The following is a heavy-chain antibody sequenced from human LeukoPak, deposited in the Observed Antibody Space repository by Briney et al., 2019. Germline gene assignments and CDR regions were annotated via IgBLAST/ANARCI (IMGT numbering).Heavy chain of an antibody. V-gene: IGHV4-34*01. J-gene: IGHJ5*02. CDR1: GGSFSGYY. Sequence: SETLSLTCAVYGGSFSGYYWSWIRQPPGTGLEWIGEINHSGSTNYNPSLKSRVTISVDTSKNQFSLELSSVTAADTAVYYCARRPRSSWYLGWFDPWGQGTLVTVSS. CDR2: INHSGST. D-gene: IGHD6-13*01. CDR3: ARRPRSSWYLGWFDP.